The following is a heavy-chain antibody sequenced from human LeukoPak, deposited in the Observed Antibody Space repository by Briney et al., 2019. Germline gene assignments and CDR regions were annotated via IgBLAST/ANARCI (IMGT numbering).Heavy chain of an antibody. CDR2: IKSKTDGGTT. D-gene: IGHD3-22*01. J-gene: IGHJ4*02. CDR3: TTAVEDYYDSDGYYYFDY. CDR1: GFTFSNAW. V-gene: IGHV3-15*01. Sequence: GGSLRLSCAASGFTFSNAWMSWVRQAPGKGLEWVGRIKSKTDGGTTDYAAPVKGRFTTSRDDSKNTLYLQMNSLKTEDTAVYYCTTAVEDYYDSDGYYYFDYWGQGTLVTVSS.